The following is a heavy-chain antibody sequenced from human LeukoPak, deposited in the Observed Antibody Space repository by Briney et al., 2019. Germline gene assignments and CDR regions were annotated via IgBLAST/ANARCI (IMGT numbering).Heavy chain of an antibody. D-gene: IGHD2-21*02. CDR2: INPNSGGT. V-gene: IGHV1-2*02. Sequence: ASVKVSCKASGYTFTDFYIQWVRQAPGQGLEWMGWINPNSGGTNYAQKFQGRVTMTRDTSISTAYMELSRLRSDDTAVYYCARDGTYCGGDCYSVDWFDPWGQGTLVTVSS. J-gene: IGHJ5*02. CDR1: GYTFTDFY. CDR3: ARDGTYCGGDCYSVDWFDP.